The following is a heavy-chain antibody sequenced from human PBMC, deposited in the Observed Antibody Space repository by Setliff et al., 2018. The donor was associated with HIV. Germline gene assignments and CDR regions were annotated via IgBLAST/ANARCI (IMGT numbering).Heavy chain of an antibody. V-gene: IGHV4-59*08. J-gene: IGHJ6*03. CDR3: ARHYQHSWVGVDYYFMDV. CDR1: GASIRGHY. Sequence: SETLSLTCSVSGASIRGHYWSWIRQSPGKGLEWIGNIYYSGNTNYNPSFKSRVTISVDTSKNQFSLKLSSVTAADTAVYYCARHYQHSWVGVDYYFMDVWGKGTTVTVSS. D-gene: IGHD1-26*01. CDR2: IYYSGNT.